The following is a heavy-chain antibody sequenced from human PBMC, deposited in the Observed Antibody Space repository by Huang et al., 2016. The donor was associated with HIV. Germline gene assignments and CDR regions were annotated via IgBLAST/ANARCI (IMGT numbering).Heavy chain of an antibody. V-gene: IGHV3-21*01. CDR2: ISSTLSYL. CDR3: ARPSSRSPDAFDV. CDR1: GFTFSHYS. D-gene: IGHD6-13*01. Sequence: EVVLVETGGGLVKPGGSLRLSCAGSGFTFSHYSMHWVRQAPGKGLECGSSISSTLSYLWYADSVRGRFTISRDNANNSLYLQMNSLRVEDTAIYYCARPSSRSPDAFDVWGQGTMVTVSS. J-gene: IGHJ3*01.